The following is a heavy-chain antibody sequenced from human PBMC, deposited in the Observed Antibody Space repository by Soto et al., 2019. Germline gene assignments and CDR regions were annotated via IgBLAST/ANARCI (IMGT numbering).Heavy chain of an antibody. D-gene: IGHD2-8*01. CDR2: IYYTGST. V-gene: IGHV4-39*01. Sequence: SETLSLTCTVSGGSVRSSGYYWGWIRQPPGKGLEWIGTIYYTGSTYYNPSLESRVTIFVDTSRNEFSLILSSVTAADTALYYCARQEVPGMDPRGWFDPWGHGTLVTVSS. J-gene: IGHJ5*02. CDR3: ARQEVPGMDPRGWFDP. CDR1: GGSVRSSGYY.